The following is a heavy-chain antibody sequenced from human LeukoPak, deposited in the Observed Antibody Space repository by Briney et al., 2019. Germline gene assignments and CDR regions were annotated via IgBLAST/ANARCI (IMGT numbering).Heavy chain of an antibody. CDR3: ARGPIAARPWYYFDY. Sequence: GGPLRLSCAASGFTFSSYWMSWVRQAPGKGLEWVANIKQDGSEKYYVDSVKGRFTTSRDNAKNSLYLQMNSLRAEDTAVYYCARGPIAARPWYYFDYWGQGTLVTVSS. CDR2: IKQDGSEK. D-gene: IGHD6-6*01. V-gene: IGHV3-7*01. J-gene: IGHJ4*02. CDR1: GFTFSSYW.